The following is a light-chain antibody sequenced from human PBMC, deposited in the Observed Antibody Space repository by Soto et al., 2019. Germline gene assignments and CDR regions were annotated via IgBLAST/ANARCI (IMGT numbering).Light chain of an antibody. V-gene: IGKV1-33*01. J-gene: IGKJ2*01. CDR3: QQYDNLPYT. CDR2: DAS. Sequence: DIQMTQSPSSLSASVGDRVTITCQASQGIRNFLNWYQQKPGKAPRLLLYDASKLETGVPTRFSGSGSGAHFIFTINSLQPEDVATYYCQQYDNLPYTFGPGTKLEI. CDR1: QGIRNF.